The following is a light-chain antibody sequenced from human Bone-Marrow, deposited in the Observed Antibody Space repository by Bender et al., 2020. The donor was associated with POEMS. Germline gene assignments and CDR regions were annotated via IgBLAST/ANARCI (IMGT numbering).Light chain of an antibody. CDR1: RFDVGDYNY. J-gene: IGLJ2*01. CDR3: CSYVGYNTNI. V-gene: IGLV2-11*01. CDR2: DDT. Sequence: QSALTQPRSVSGSPGQSVTISCTGTRFDVGDYNYVSWYQQHPGKAPKLMLYDDTTRPSRVSARFSGPKSDNTAYVTISGLQAEDEADYYCCSYVGYNTNIFGGGPKLTVL.